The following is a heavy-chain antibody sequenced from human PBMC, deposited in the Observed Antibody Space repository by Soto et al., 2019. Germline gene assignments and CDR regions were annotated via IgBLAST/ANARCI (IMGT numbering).Heavy chain of an antibody. CDR2: INPNSGGT. Sequence: GPSVKVSCKASGYTFTGYYMHWVRQAPGQGLEWMGWINPNSGGTNYAQKFQGWVTMTRDTSISTAYMELSRLRSDDTAVYYCARENGTSHDAFDIWGQGTMVTVSS. CDR3: ARENGTSHDAFDI. D-gene: IGHD2-2*01. J-gene: IGHJ3*02. CDR1: GYTFTGYY. V-gene: IGHV1-2*04.